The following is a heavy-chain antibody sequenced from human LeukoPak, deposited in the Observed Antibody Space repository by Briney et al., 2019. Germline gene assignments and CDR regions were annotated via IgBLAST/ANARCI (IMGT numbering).Heavy chain of an antibody. CDR2: INHSGST. D-gene: IGHD1-26*01. V-gene: IGHV4-34*01. J-gene: IGHJ4*02. CDR3: AREDRVGATF. Sequence: TSETLSLTCAVYGGSFSGYYWSWIRQPPGKGLEWIGEINHSGSTNYNPSLKSRVTISVDTSKNQFSLKLSSVTAADTAVYYCAREDRVGATFWGQGTLVTVSS. CDR1: GGSFSGYY.